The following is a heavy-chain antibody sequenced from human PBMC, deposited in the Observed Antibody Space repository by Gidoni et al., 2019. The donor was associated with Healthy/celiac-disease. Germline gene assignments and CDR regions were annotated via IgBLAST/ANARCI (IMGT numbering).Heavy chain of an antibody. CDR2: INHSGST. CDR3: ARGRVVVIAIRSGDVWDY. V-gene: IGHV4-34*01. Sequence: QVQLQPWGAGLLKPSETLSLPCAVYGGSFSGYYWSWIRQPPGKGLEWIGEINHSGSTNYNPSLKSRVTISVDTSKNQFSLKLSSVTAADTAVYYCARGRVVVIAIRSGDVWDYWGQGTLVTVSS. CDR1: GGSFSGYY. J-gene: IGHJ4*02. D-gene: IGHD2-21*01.